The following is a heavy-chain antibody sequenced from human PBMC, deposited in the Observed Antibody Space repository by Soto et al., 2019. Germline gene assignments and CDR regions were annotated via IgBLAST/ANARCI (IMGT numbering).Heavy chain of an antibody. CDR3: ARGRYCSGGSCYRYFDY. J-gene: IGHJ4*02. CDR2: ISSSSSYI. Sequence: EVQLVESGGGLVKPGGSLRLSCAASGFTFSSYSMNWVRQAPGKGLEWVSSISSSSSYIYYADSVKGRFPISRDNHKYSLYLQLNSRRAEDTAVYYCARGRYCSGGSCYRYFDYWGQGTLVTFSS. CDR1: GFTFSSYS. V-gene: IGHV3-21*01. D-gene: IGHD2-15*01.